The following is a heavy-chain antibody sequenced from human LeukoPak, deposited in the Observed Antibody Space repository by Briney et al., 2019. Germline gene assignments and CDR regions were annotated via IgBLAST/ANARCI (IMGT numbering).Heavy chain of an antibody. CDR2: ISAYNGNT. Sequence: ASVKVSCKASGYTFTSYGISWVRQAPGQGLEWMAWISAYNGNTNYAQKLQGRVTMTTDTSTSTAYMELRSLRSDDTAVYYCAREARITMVRGAKYKWFDPWGQGTLVTVSS. CDR3: AREARITMVRGAKYKWFDP. J-gene: IGHJ5*02. V-gene: IGHV1-18*01. D-gene: IGHD3-10*01. CDR1: GYTFTSYG.